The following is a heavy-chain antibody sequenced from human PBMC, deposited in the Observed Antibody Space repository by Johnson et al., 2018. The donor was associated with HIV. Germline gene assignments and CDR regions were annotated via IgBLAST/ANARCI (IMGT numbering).Heavy chain of an antibody. CDR3: AKGRYSSSWYLAGAFDI. V-gene: IGHV3-13*01. J-gene: IGHJ3*02. CDR1: GFTFSSYD. D-gene: IGHD6-13*01. CDR2: IGTAGDT. Sequence: VQLVESGGGVVQPGRSLRLSCAASGFTFSSYDMHWVRQATGKGLEWVSAIGTAGDTYYPGSVKGRFTISRENAKNTLYLQMNSLRAEDTAIYYGAKGRYSSSWYLAGAFDIWGQGTMVTVSS.